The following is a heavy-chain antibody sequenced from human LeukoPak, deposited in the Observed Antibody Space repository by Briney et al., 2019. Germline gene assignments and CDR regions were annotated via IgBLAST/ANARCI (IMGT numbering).Heavy chain of an antibody. D-gene: IGHD3-10*01. CDR2: ISNSGNTI. CDR3: ARRSWGTGSWYYFDY. Sequence: PGGSLRLSCAASGFTFSSYEMNWVRQAPGKGLEWVSYISNSGNTIYYADSVKGRFTISRDNAKNSLYLQMNSLRAEDTVVYYCARRSWGTGSWYYFDYWGQGTLVTVSS. J-gene: IGHJ4*02. CDR1: GFTFSSYE. V-gene: IGHV3-48*03.